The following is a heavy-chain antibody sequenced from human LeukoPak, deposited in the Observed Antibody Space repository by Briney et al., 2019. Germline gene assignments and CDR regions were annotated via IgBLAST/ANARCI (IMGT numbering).Heavy chain of an antibody. V-gene: IGHV4-30-2*01. CDR3: ARTVTTSVYFDY. CDR2: IYHSGST. CDR1: GGSISSGGYS. J-gene: IGHJ4*02. Sequence: SQTLSLTCTVSGGSISSGGYSWSWLRQPPGKGLEWIGYIYHSGSTYYNPSLKSRVTISVDRSKNQFSLKLSSVTAADTAVYYCARTVTTSVYFDYWGQGTLVTVSS. D-gene: IGHD4-17*01.